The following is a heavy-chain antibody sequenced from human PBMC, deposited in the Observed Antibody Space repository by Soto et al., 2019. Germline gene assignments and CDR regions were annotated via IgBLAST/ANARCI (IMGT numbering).Heavy chain of an antibody. CDR3: VRSMIIVVRLIGLDY. CDR1: GFTFRSYA. Sequence: GGSLRLSCGASGFTFRSYAVLWVRQLPGKGREWVAVISYDGSNKHYADSVKGRFSISRDNSKNMLYLEMDSLSTEDTAVYYCVRSMIIVVRLIGLDYWGQGTLVTVSS. D-gene: IGHD3-22*01. J-gene: IGHJ4*02. CDR2: ISYDGSNK. V-gene: IGHV3-30-3*01.